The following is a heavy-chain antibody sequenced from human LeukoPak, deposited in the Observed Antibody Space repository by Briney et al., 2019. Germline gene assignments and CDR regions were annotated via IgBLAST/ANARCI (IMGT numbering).Heavy chain of an antibody. CDR1: GGTVIRYP. V-gene: IGHV1-69*06. CDR2: IIPIFGTA. CDR3: ASYGSGSSYAFDI. Sequence: GSSVKVSCKASGGTVIRYPISWVRQAPGQGLEWMGGIIPIFGTANYAQKFQGRVTITADKSTSTAYMELSSLRSEDTAVYYCASYGSGSSYAFDIWGQGTMVTVSS. J-gene: IGHJ3*02. D-gene: IGHD3-10*01.